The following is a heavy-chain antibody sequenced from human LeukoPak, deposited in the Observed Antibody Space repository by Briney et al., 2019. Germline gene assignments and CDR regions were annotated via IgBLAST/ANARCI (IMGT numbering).Heavy chain of an antibody. Sequence: GGSLRLSCAASGFTFSSYSMNWVRQAPGKGLGWVSSISSSSYIYYADSVKGRFTISRDNAKNSLYLQMNSLRAEDTAVYYCARELAGHYYGSGSSFDYWGQGTLVTVSS. CDR1: GFTFSSYS. CDR2: ISSSSYI. J-gene: IGHJ4*02. V-gene: IGHV3-21*01. CDR3: ARELAGHYYGSGSSFDY. D-gene: IGHD3-10*01.